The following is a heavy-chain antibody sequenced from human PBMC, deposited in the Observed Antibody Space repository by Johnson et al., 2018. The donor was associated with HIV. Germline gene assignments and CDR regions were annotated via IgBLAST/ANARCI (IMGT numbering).Heavy chain of an antibody. V-gene: IGHV3-7*01. CDR2: IKQDGSEK. CDR3: ARDDTEADGAFDI. D-gene: IGHD2-2*02. CDR1: VFTFSSYW. J-gene: IGHJ3*02. Sequence: VQLVESGGGLVQPGGSLRLSCAASVFTFSSYWMSWVRQAPGTGLEWMANIKQDGSEKYYVDSVKGRFTISRDNAKNSLYLQMNSLRAEDTAVYYCARDDTEADGAFDIWGQGTVVTVSS.